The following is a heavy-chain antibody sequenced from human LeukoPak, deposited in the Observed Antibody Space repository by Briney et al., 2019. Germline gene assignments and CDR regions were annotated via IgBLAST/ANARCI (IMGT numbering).Heavy chain of an antibody. CDR1: GFPFTAYT. Sequence: GGSLRLSCAASGFPFTAYTMSWVRQAPGKGLAWVSAISGSGGTTYYADSVKGRFTISRDNSMNMLYLQMNSLRAEDTAIYYCAKSNGVDRNGYNSDYFDYWGQGTLVTVSS. V-gene: IGHV3-23*01. CDR2: ISGSGGTT. D-gene: IGHD5-24*01. CDR3: AKSNGVDRNGYNSDYFDY. J-gene: IGHJ4*02.